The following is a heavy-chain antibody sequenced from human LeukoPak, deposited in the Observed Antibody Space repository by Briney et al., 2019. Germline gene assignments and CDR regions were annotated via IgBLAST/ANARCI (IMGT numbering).Heavy chain of an antibody. V-gene: IGHV1-18*01. J-gene: IGHJ4*02. CDR3: ARGPANYDILTYFDY. CDR2: INTYKGDT. D-gene: IGHD3-9*01. CDR1: GYTLTNYN. Sequence: ASVKVSCKASGYTLTNYNISWVRQAPGQGLEWMGWINTYKGDTLYAQKLQGRVTMTADTSTNTAYMELRSLRFDDTAVYYCARGPANYDILTYFDYWGQGTLVSVSP.